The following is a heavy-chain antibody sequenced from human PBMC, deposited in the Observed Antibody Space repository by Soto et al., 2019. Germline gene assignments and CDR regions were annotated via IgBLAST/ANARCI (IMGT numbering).Heavy chain of an antibody. CDR2: ISYDGSKQ. CDR3: AKSMALAAASPTDAFDI. Sequence: GGSLRLSCAASGFAFSNAWINWVRQAPGKGLEWVAVISYDGSKQYYADSVKGRFTISRDNSKNTLYLQMNSLRAEDTAVYYCAKSMALAAASPTDAFDIWGQGTMVTVSS. J-gene: IGHJ3*02. D-gene: IGHD2-15*01. CDR1: GFAFSNAW. V-gene: IGHV3-30*18.